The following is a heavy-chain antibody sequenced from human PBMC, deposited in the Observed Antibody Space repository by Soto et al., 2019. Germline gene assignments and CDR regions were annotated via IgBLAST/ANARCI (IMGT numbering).Heavy chain of an antibody. Sequence: PGGSLRLSCAASGFTFSSYSMNWVRQAPGKGLEWVSSISSSSSYIYYADSVKGRFTISRDNAKNSLYLQMSSLRAEDTAVYYCARDHGSSWYLTSFDYWGQGTLVTV. CDR3: ARDHGSSWYLTSFDY. CDR2: ISSSSSYI. D-gene: IGHD6-13*01. CDR1: GFTFSSYS. J-gene: IGHJ4*02. V-gene: IGHV3-21*01.